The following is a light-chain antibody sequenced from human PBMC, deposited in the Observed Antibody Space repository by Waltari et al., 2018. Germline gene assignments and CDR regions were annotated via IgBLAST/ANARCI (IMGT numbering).Light chain of an antibody. V-gene: IGLV8-61*01. Sequence: QTVVTQEPSFSVSPGGTVTLTCGLSSGSVSTSYYPSWYQQSPGHAPRTLIYNPKTRSSGVPDRFSGSILGNKAALTITGAQADDECDYYCVLYMGRGSWVFGGGTKLTVL. CDR1: SGSVSTSYY. CDR3: VLYMGRGSWV. CDR2: NPK. J-gene: IGLJ3*02.